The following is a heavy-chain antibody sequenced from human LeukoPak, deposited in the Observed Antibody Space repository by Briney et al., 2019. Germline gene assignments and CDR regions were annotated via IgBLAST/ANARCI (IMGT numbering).Heavy chain of an antibody. CDR2: IYYSGSI. V-gene: IGHV4-39*01. CDR3: ARRSGSVFDI. J-gene: IGHJ3*02. D-gene: IGHD1-14*01. Sequence: SETLSLTCTVSAGSISNSSYYWGWIRQPPGKGLEWIGSIYYSGSIYYNPSLKSRVTISVDTSKNQFSLKLSSVTAADTAVYYCARRSGSVFDIWGQGTMVTVSS. CDR1: AGSISNSSYY.